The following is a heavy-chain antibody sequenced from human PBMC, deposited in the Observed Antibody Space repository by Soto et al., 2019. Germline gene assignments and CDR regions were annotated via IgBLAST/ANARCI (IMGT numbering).Heavy chain of an antibody. V-gene: IGHV1-69*01. Sequence: QVQLVQSGAEVKKPGSSVKVSCKASGGTFSSYAISWVRQAPGQGLEWMGGIIPIFGTANYAQKFQGRVTITADESTSTAYMELSSMRSEDTAVYYCARVPYSYSSSWYWFDPWGQGTLVTVSS. CDR2: IIPIFGTA. D-gene: IGHD6-13*01. CDR1: GGTFSSYA. J-gene: IGHJ5*02. CDR3: ARVPYSYSSSWYWFDP.